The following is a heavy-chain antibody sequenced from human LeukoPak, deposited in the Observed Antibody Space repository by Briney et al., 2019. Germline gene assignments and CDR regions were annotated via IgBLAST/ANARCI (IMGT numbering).Heavy chain of an antibody. CDR3: ARDPTTVVTTPYYFDD. CDR2: INHSGST. D-gene: IGHD4-23*01. V-gene: IGHV4-34*01. Sequence: SETLSLTCAVPGGSFIGYHWSWIRQPPGKGLEWIGEINHSGSTNYNPSLKSRVTISVDTSKNQFSLKLRSVTAADTAVYYCARDPTTVVTTPYYFDDWGQGTLVTVSS. J-gene: IGHJ4*02. CDR1: GGSFIGYH.